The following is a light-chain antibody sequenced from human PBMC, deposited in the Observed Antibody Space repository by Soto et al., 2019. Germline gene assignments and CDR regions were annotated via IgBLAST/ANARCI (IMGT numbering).Light chain of an antibody. J-gene: IGKJ4*01. CDR1: QSISTW. CDR2: KAS. CDR3: QQYNNYPLT. V-gene: IGKV1-5*03. Sequence: DIQMTQSPSTLSASVGDRVTITCRASQSISTWLAWYQQKPGKAPKLLIYKASSLEGGVPSRFSGSGSGTEFNITISSLQPDDFATYYCQQYNNYPLTFGGGTMVDIK.